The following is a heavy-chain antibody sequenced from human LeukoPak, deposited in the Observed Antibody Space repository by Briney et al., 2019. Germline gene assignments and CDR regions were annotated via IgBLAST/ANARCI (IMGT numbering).Heavy chain of an antibody. V-gene: IGHV1-69*04. CDR1: GGTFSSYA. D-gene: IGHD6-13*01. CDR2: IIPILGIA. J-gene: IGHJ5*02. Sequence: SVKVSCKAAGGTFSSYAIRWVRQAPGQGLEWMGRIIPILGIANYAQKFQGRVTITADKSTSTAYMELSSLRSEDTAVYYCVWAAAGKGWFDPWGQGTLVTVSS. CDR3: VWAAAGKGWFDP.